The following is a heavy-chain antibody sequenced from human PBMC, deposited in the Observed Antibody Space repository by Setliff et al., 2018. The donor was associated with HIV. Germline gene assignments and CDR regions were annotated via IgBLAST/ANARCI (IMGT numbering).Heavy chain of an antibody. Sequence: ASETLSLTCTVSGGSISSGDHYWSWIRQHPGKGLEWIGYIYYSGSTNYNPSLQSRVTISVDTPQNQISLKLSSVTAADTAVYFCAGSSPSVVDAFDIWGQGTTVTVSS. CDR1: GGSISSGDHY. CDR2: IYYSGST. D-gene: IGHD6-6*01. V-gene: IGHV4-31*03. J-gene: IGHJ3*02. CDR3: AGSSPSVVDAFDI.